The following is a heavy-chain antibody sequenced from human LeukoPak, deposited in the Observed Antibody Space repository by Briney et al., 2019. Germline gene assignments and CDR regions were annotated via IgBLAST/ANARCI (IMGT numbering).Heavy chain of an antibody. Sequence: PGGSLRLPCVASGLTFSTYAMSWVRQAPGKGLEWVSAISESGGKTYYKDSVKGRFTISRDNAKNTLYLQMNSLRAEDTAVYYCVREYTSSSGRSFDYWGQGTLVTVSS. CDR2: ISESGGKT. CDR1: GLTFSTYA. J-gene: IGHJ4*02. CDR3: VREYTSSSGRSFDY. D-gene: IGHD6-6*01. V-gene: IGHV3-23*01.